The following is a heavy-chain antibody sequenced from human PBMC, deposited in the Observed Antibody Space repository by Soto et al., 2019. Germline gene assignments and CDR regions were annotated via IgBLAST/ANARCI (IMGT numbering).Heavy chain of an antibody. CDR2: ISSGGGTI. D-gene: IGHD6-6*01. V-gene: IGHV3-23*01. CDR3: VKDLQIAARQVFHY. CDR1: GFTFSIYA. J-gene: IGHJ4*02. Sequence: GGSLRLSCVVSGFTFSIYAMNWVRQAPGKGLEWVSVISSGGGTIYYADSVEGRFTISRDNSKNILYLQMNSLRAEDTAVYYCVKDLQIAARQVFHYWGQGTLVTVSS.